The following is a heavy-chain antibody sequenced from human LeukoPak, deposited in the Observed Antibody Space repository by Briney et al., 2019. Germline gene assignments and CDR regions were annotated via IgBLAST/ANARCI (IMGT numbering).Heavy chain of an antibody. CDR2: INPNSGGT. CDR3: ARGKTMVYCGGDCYRFDN. Sequence: GASVKVSCNASGYTFSGNYMHWVRQAPGQGLEWVGWINPNSGGTNYAQKFQGRVTMTRDTSISTAYMELSRLLSGDTAVYYCARGKTMVYCGGDCYRFDNWGQGTLVTVSS. J-gene: IGHJ4*02. CDR1: GYTFSGNY. V-gene: IGHV1-2*02. D-gene: IGHD2-21*02.